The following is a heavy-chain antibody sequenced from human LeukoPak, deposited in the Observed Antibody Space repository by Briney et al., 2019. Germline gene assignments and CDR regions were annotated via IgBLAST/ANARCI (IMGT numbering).Heavy chain of an antibody. CDR1: GGSSSRHY. V-gene: IGHV4-59*08. Sequence: SETLSLTCTVSGGSSSRHYWSWIRQPPGKGLEWIGYIYYSGSTNYNPSLKSRVTISVDTSKNQFSLKLSSVTAADTAVYYCARHRAMALYYFDYWGQGTLVTVSS. J-gene: IGHJ4*02. D-gene: IGHD5-18*01. CDR3: ARHRAMALYYFDY. CDR2: IYYSGST.